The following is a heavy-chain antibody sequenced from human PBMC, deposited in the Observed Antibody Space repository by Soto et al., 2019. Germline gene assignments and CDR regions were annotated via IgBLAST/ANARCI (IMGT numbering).Heavy chain of an antibody. J-gene: IGHJ4*02. V-gene: IGHV3-11*01. Sequence: QVQLVQSGGGLVKPGGSVRLSCAASGFTFSSSYMSWIRQAPGKGLEWVSYISSSGASMYYADSVKGRFTISRDNANNSLYLQMYGLRVEDTAVYYCARGGFNYANWGQGTLVTVTS. D-gene: IGHD5-18*01. CDR2: ISSSGASM. CDR1: GFTFSSSY. CDR3: ARGGFNYAN.